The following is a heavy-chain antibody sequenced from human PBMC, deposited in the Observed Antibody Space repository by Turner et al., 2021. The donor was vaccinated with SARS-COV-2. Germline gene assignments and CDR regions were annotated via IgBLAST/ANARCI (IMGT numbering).Heavy chain of an antibody. Sequence: LQLQDSCPGLVQPSGTVCRICGVSGGAISSSTYYWGWIRQPPGKGLEWMGKIYYSGITNYNPSPMSRVTISADTNTNQFSLMQRNGLAADTAVYYCWALMDPAMEDYGIDYWGQGTMVTVSS. V-gene: IGHV4-39*01. CDR1: GGAISSSTYY. CDR2: IYYSGIT. CDR3: WALMDPAMEDYGIDY. D-gene: IGHD5-18*01. J-gene: IGHJ4*01.